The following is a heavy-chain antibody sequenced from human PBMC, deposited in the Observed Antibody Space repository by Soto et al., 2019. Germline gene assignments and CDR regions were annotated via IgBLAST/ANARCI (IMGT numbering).Heavy chain of an antibody. Sequence: SETLSLTCTVSGGSISSGGYYWSWIRQHPGKGLEWIGYIYYSGSTYYNPSLKSRVTISVDTSKNQFSLKLSSVTAADTAVYYCARDKVDIVATNGFDYWGQGTLVTVSS. CDR2: IYYSGST. V-gene: IGHV4-31*03. CDR3: ARDKVDIVATNGFDY. CDR1: GGSISSGGYY. D-gene: IGHD5-12*01. J-gene: IGHJ4*02.